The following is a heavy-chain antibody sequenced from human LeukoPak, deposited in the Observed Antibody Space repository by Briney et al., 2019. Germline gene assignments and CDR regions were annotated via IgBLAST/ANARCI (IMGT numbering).Heavy chain of an antibody. J-gene: IGHJ5*02. CDR3: AKDARGNYAAWIDP. CDR1: GFTFSSYA. Sequence: GGSLRLSCAAPGFTFSSYAMSWVRQAPGKGLEWVSAISESGGSTYHADSVKGRFTISRDNSKNTLYLQMSSLRAEDTAVYYCAKDARGNYAAWIDPWGQGTLVTVSS. V-gene: IGHV3-23*01. CDR2: ISESGGST. D-gene: IGHD4-11*01.